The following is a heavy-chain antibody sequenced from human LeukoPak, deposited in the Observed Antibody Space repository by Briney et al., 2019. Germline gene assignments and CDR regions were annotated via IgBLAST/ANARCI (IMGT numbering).Heavy chain of an antibody. V-gene: IGHV3-48*03. J-gene: IGHJ6*03. CDR3: AREVVVAARYYYYYMDV. D-gene: IGHD2-15*01. Sequence: GGSLRLSCAASGFTFSSYEMNWVRQAPGKGLEWVSYISSSGSTIYYADSVKGRFTISRDNAKNSLYLQMNSLRAEDTAVYYCAREVVVAARYYYYYMDVWGKGTTVTVSS. CDR1: GFTFSSYE. CDR2: ISSSGSTI.